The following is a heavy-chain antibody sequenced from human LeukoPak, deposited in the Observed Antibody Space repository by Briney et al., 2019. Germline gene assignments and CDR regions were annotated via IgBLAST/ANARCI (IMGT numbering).Heavy chain of an antibody. Sequence: GGSLRLSCAASGFTFSNYAMSWVRQAPGKGLEWVSAISGSASSTYHADSVKGRFTISRDNSKNTLYLQMNSLRADDTAVYYCAKDLDTMVRGAPNYWGQGTLVTVSS. V-gene: IGHV3-23*01. CDR3: AKDLDTMVRGAPNY. J-gene: IGHJ4*02. CDR2: ISGSASST. CDR1: GFTFSNYA. D-gene: IGHD3-10*01.